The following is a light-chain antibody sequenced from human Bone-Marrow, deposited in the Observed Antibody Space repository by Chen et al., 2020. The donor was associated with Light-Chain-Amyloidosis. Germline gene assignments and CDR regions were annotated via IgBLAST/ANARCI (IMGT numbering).Light chain of an antibody. J-gene: IGLJ2*01. CDR1: DLPTKY. CDR2: RDT. Sequence: SYELTQPPSVLVSPGQTAMITCSGDDLPTKYAYWYQQKPGQAPVLVIHRDTERPSGISERFSGSSSGTTATLTISGVQAEDEADYHCQSADSSGTYEVIFGGGTKLTVL. CDR3: QSADSSGTYEVI. V-gene: IGLV3-25*03.